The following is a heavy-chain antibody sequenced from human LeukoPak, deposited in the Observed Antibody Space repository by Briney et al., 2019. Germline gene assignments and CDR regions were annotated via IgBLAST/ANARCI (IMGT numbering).Heavy chain of an antibody. V-gene: IGHV3-48*02. CDR2: ISSSSDAI. J-gene: IGHJ4*02. CDR3: ARAMRSGYDY. CDR1: GFTFSNYG. D-gene: IGHD5-12*01. Sequence: GGSLRLSCAASGFTFSNYGMNWVRQAPGKGLEWVSYISSSSDAIYYADSVKGRFTISRDNAKNSLYLEMNSLRDEDTAVYYCARAMRSGYDYWGQGTLVTVSS.